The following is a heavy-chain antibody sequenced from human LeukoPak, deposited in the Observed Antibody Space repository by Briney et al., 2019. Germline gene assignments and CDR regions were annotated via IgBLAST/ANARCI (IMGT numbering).Heavy chain of an antibody. CDR1: GGTFSSYA. V-gene: IGHV1-69*04. CDR3: ARVLSDFWSGPLDP. J-gene: IGHJ5*02. D-gene: IGHD3-3*01. Sequence: SVKVSCKASGGTFSSYAISWVRQAPGQGLEWVGRIIPILGIANYAQKLQGRVTITADKSTSTAYMELSSLRSEDTAVYYCARVLSDFWSGPLDPGGQGTLVTVSS. CDR2: IIPILGIA.